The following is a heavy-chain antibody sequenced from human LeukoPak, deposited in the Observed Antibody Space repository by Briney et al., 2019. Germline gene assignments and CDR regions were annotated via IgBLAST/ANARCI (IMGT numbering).Heavy chain of an antibody. CDR1: GGSISSYY. D-gene: IGHD3-22*01. Sequence: PSETLSLTCTVSGGSISSYYWSWIRKPPGKGLEWIGYIYYSGSTNYNPSLKSRVTISVDTSKNQFSLKLSSVTAADTAVYYCAREAALGYDSSGTYDYWGQGTLVTVSS. CDR2: IYYSGST. CDR3: AREAALGYDSSGTYDY. J-gene: IGHJ4*02. V-gene: IGHV4-59*01.